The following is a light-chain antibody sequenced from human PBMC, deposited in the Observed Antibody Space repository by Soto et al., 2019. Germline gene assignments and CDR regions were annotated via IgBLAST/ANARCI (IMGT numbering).Light chain of an antibody. CDR1: QTVNNNY. J-gene: IGKJ4*01. Sequence: ELVLTRSPGTLSLSPGERATLSCRASQTVNNNYLAWYQQIPGQAPRLLISGASGRATGTPDRFSGSASGTDFTLTISSLEPEDFAVYYCQQYGSSPLTFGGGTKV. CDR3: QQYGSSPLT. CDR2: GAS. V-gene: IGKV3-20*01.